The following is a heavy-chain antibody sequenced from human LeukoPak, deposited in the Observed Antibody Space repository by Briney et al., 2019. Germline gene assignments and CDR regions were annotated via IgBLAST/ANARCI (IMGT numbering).Heavy chain of an antibody. CDR3: ARDGRGIHYYFDY. CDR1: GFTFSTYW. Sequence: GGSLRLSCAASGFTFSTYWMTWVRQAPGKGLEWVANINQDGSGKYYVDSVKGRFTISRDNAKNSLYLQMDSLRAEDTAVYYCARDGRGIHYYFDYWGQGSLVTVSS. J-gene: IGHJ4*02. D-gene: IGHD3-10*01. CDR2: INQDGSGK. V-gene: IGHV3-7*01.